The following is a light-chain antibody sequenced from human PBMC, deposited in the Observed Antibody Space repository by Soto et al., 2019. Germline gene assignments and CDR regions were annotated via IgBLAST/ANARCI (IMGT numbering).Light chain of an antibody. J-gene: IGKJ5*01. CDR2: AAS. V-gene: IGKV1-39*01. CDR1: QSISTY. Sequence: DIQMTQSPSSLSASVGDRVTITCRASQSISTYLNWYQQKPGKAPKVLIYAASTLQSEFTSRFSGSGSETDLTLTIRRPQPEDTENYYCHYSNTSTFGQGTRLDIK. CDR3: HYSNTST.